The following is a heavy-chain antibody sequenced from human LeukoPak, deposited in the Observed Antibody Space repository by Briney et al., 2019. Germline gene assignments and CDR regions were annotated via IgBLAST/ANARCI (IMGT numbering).Heavy chain of an antibody. CDR3: ARGSFLITFGGFIG. Sequence: PGGSLRLSCAASGFTFSGYSMNWVRQAPGKGLEWVSYISSSGSPIYYADSVKGRFTISRDNAKNSLFLQMNSLRAEDTAVYYCARGSFLITFGGFIGWGQGTLVTVSS. V-gene: IGHV3-48*04. D-gene: IGHD3-16*02. CDR2: ISSSGSPI. CDR1: GFTFSGYS. J-gene: IGHJ4*02.